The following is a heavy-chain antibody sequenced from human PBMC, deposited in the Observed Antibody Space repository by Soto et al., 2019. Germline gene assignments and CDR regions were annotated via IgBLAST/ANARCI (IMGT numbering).Heavy chain of an antibody. J-gene: IGHJ4*02. V-gene: IGHV3-30-3*01. CDR2: ITYDATNE. Sequence: QVKLVESGGTVVQPGRSLRLSCAASGFSFSKYAMHWVRQAPGKGLEWVAVITYDATNEYYADSVKGRFTISRDNSNNTLSLHMSSRTLADTAVYYCARKAVPDVWGQGTMVTVSS. CDR1: GFSFSKYA. CDR3: ARKAVPDV. D-gene: IGHD6-19*01.